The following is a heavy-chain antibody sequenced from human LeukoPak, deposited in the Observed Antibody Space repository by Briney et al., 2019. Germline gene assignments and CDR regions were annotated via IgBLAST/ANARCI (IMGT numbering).Heavy chain of an antibody. CDR1: GGSISSYY. Sequence: SETLSLTCTVSGGSISSYYWSWIRQPPGKGLEWIGYIYYSGSTNYNPSLKSRVTISVDTSKNQFSLKLSSVTAADTAVYYCARHVLARGAFDIWGQGTMVTVSS. CDR2: IYYSGST. D-gene: IGHD3-3*01. J-gene: IGHJ3*02. V-gene: IGHV4-59*08. CDR3: ARHVLARGAFDI.